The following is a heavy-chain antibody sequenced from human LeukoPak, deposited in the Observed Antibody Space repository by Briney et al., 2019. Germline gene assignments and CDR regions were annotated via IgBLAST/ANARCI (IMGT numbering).Heavy chain of an antibody. V-gene: IGHV3-23*01. Sequence: GGSLRLSCAASGFTFSSYAMSWVRQAPGKGLEWVSAISGSGGSTYYADSVRGRFTISRDNSKNTLYLQMNSLRAEDTAVYYCAKEDCSSTSCYNLYYYYGMDVWGQGTTVTVSS. D-gene: IGHD2-2*02. CDR2: ISGSGGST. J-gene: IGHJ6*02. CDR1: GFTFSSYA. CDR3: AKEDCSSTSCYNLYYYYGMDV.